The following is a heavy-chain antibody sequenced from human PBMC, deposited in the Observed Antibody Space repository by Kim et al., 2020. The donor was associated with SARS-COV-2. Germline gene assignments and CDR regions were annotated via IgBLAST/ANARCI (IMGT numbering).Heavy chain of an antibody. CDR2: INGDGSSM. J-gene: IGHJ4*02. V-gene: IGHV3-11*01. CDR1: GFRFSDYY. D-gene: IGHD6-6*01. CDR3: VREPSN. Sequence: GGSLRLSCEASGFRFSDYYMSWIRQAPGKGLEWVAYINGDGSSMKCADSVNGRFSISRDNANKSLSLQMNSLTPEDTAVYYCVREPSNCGQGTLVTVS.